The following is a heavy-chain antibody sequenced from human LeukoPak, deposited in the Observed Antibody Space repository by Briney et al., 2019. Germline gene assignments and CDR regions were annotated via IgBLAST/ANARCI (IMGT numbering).Heavy chain of an antibody. J-gene: IGHJ4*02. CDR2: INHSGST. V-gene: IGHV4-34*01. CDR3: ARAAPRYFDY. CDR1: GGSFSGYY. Sequence: SETLSLTCAVYGGSFSGYYWSWIRQPPGKGLEWIGEINHSGSTNYNPSLKSRVTISVDTSKNQFSLKLSSVTAADTAVYYCARAAPRYFDYWGQGTLVTVSS.